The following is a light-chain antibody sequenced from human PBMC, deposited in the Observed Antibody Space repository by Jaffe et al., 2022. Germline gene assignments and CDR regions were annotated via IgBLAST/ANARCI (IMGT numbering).Light chain of an antibody. J-gene: IGLJ2*01. Sequence: QSVMTQPPSASATPGQRVIISCSGGSSTMENNYVYWFQQLPGTAPKLLVSWNNQRPSGVPDRFSGSKSDTSASLVISGLRSEDEAHYYCAIWDASLGGVIFGGGTKLTVL. CDR2: WNN. CDR1: SSTMENNY. V-gene: IGLV1-47*01. CDR3: AIWDASLGGVI.